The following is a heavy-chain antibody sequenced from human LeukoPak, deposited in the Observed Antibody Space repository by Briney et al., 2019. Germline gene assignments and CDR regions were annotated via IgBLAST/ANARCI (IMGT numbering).Heavy chain of an antibody. CDR3: AKAASYGDYPFYYFDY. CDR1: GFTFDDYA. D-gene: IGHD4-17*01. Sequence: SGGSLRLSCAASGFTFDDYAMHWVRQAPGKGLEWVSLVSGDGGSTYYADSVKGRFTTSRDNSKNSLYLQMNSLRTEDTALYYCAKAASYGDYPFYYFDYWGQGSLVTVSS. CDR2: VSGDGGST. J-gene: IGHJ4*02. V-gene: IGHV3-43*02.